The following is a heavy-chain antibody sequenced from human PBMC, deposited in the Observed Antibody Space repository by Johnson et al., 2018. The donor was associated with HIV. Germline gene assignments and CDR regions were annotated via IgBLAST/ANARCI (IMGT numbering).Heavy chain of an antibody. J-gene: IGHJ3*02. CDR2: IRYDGSNK. Sequence: QEQLVESGGGVVQPGGSLRLSCAASGFTFSSYGMHWVRQAPGKGLEWVAFIRYDGSNKYYADSVKGRFTIPRDNSKNTLYLQMKSLRDEDTALYYCAGEYEAFDIWGQGTMVTVSS. CDR3: AGEYEAFDI. V-gene: IGHV3-30*02. CDR1: GFTFSSYG.